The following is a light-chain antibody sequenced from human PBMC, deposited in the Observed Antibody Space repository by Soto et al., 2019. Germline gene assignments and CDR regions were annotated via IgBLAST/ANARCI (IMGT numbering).Light chain of an antibody. J-gene: IGKJ1*01. CDR1: QSISSF. CDR3: QQSYSTPPA. CDR2: AAS. Sequence: DIQMTQSPSSLSASVGHSVTITCRASQSISSFLNWYQQKPGKAPKVLIYAASSLQSGVPSRFSGSGSGTDFTLTISSLQPEDFATYYCQQSYSTPPAFGQGTQVDIK. V-gene: IGKV1-39*01.